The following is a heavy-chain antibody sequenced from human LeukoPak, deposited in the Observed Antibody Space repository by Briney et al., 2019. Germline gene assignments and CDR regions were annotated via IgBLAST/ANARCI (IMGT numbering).Heavy chain of an antibody. J-gene: IGHJ6*02. Sequence: GESLKISCKGSGYSFTSYWIGWVRQMPGKGLEWMGIIYPGDSDTRYSPSFQGQVTISADKSIRAAYLQWSSLKASDTAMYYCARHLGAGYYDILTGPNYGMDVWGQGTTVTVSS. CDR3: ARHLGAGYYDILTGPNYGMDV. CDR2: IYPGDSDT. D-gene: IGHD3-9*01. CDR1: GYSFTSYW. V-gene: IGHV5-51*01.